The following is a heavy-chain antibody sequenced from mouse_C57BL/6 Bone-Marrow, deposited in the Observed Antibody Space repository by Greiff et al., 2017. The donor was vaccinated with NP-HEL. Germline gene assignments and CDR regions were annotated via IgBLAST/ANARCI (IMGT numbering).Heavy chain of an antibody. J-gene: IGHJ4*01. CDR3: ARSWNPTTAGAMDY. CDR1: GYTFTSYW. D-gene: IGHD1-2*01. Sequence: QVQLQQPGAELVRPGTSVKLSCKASGYTFTSYWMHWVKQRPGQGLEWIGVIDPSDSYTNYNQKFKGKATLTVDPSSSTAYMQRSSLTSEDSAVYYCARSWNPTTAGAMDYWGQGTSVTVSS. V-gene: IGHV1-59*01. CDR2: IDPSDSYT.